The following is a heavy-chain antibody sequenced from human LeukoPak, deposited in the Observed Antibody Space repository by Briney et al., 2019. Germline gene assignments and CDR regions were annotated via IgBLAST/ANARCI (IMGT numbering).Heavy chain of an antibody. D-gene: IGHD3-9*01. CDR1: GFTFSSYW. CDR2: INGDGRNI. Sequence: GGSLRLSCVASGFTFSSYWMHWVRQDPTKGLVWVSRINGDGRNINYADSVRGRFTISRDNARNTLYLQMNTLRVEDTAVYYCTRDLMDYDVSTGLHHYYMDVWGQGTTVTVSS. V-gene: IGHV3-74*01. J-gene: IGHJ6*02. CDR3: TRDLMDYDVSTGLHHYYMDV.